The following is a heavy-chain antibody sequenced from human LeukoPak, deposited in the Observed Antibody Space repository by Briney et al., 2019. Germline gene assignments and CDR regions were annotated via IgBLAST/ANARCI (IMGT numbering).Heavy chain of an antibody. V-gene: IGHV4-59*01. CDR1: GGSIGDSH. CDR3: ARGYTDGWLIGY. CDR2: FYSSENT. Sequence: SETLSLTCTVSGGSIGDSHWAWIRLPPGKGLEWIGYFYSSENTKYNPSLNSRVTISVDTSKNQFSLKLSSVTTADTAIYYCARGYTDGWLIGYWGQGTLVTVSS. J-gene: IGHJ4*02. D-gene: IGHD6-19*01.